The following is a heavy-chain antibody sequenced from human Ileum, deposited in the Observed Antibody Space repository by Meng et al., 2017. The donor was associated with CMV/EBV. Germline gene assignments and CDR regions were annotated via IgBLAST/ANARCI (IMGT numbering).Heavy chain of an antibody. CDR3: ARYTVVTPGYYYGMDV. CDR2: IYYSGST. CDR1: VGSVSSGSYY. J-gene: IGHJ6*02. V-gene: IGHV4-61*01. Sequence: AETLSLTCTVSVGSVSSGSYYWSWIRQPPGKGLEWIGYIYYSGSTNYNPSLKSRVTISVATSKNQFSLKLSSVTAADTAVYYCARYTVVTPGYYYGMDVWGQGTTVTVSS. D-gene: IGHD4-23*01.